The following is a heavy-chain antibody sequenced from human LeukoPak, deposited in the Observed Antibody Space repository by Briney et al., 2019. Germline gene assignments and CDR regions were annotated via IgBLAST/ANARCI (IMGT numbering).Heavy chain of an antibody. V-gene: IGHV4-30-2*01. CDR2: IYHSGST. D-gene: IGHD1-14*01. Sequence: SETLSLTCAVPGGSISSGGYSWSWIRQPPGKGLEWIGYIYHSGSTYYNPSLKSRVTISVDRSKNQFSLKLSSVTAADTAVYYCARVIIITGTTGWFDPWGQGTLVTVSS. J-gene: IGHJ5*02. CDR3: ARVIIITGTTGWFDP. CDR1: GGSISSGGYS.